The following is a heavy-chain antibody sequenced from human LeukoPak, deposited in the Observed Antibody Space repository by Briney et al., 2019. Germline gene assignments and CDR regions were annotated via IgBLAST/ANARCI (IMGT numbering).Heavy chain of an antibody. V-gene: IGHV4-31*03. CDR2: IHNNGYT. CDR1: GDSIRRAGYY. J-gene: IGHJ4*02. Sequence: SETLSLTCTVSGDSIRRAGYYWTWIRLRPGKGLEWIGYIHNNGYTYYNPSLGSRVTMSLDMSQNQFSLNLISLTADDTAVYFCARGSYFGDNYYKGTDHWGRGTLVIVSS. D-gene: IGHD3-10*01. CDR3: ARGSYFGDNYYKGTDH.